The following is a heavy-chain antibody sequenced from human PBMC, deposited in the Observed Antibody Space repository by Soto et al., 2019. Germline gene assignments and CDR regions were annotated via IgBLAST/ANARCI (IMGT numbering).Heavy chain of an antibody. CDR1: GFIFSDYY. V-gene: IGHV3-11*01. Sequence: GGSLRLSCAASGFIFSDYYMSWIRQAPGKGLEWLAYISRDGNAIFYADSVIGRFTVSRDNAKNSLFLQMDDLRAEDTAMFFCARGAEMSSLTKWFDPWGQGTLVTVS. D-gene: IGHD1-1*01. CDR3: ARGAEMSSLTKWFDP. J-gene: IGHJ5*02. CDR2: ISRDGNAI.